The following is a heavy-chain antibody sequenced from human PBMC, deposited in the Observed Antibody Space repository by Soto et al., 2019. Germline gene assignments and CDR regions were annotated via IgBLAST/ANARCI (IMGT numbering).Heavy chain of an antibody. V-gene: IGHV3-7*05. J-gene: IGHJ6*02. CDR2: IKQDGSEK. CDR1: GFTFSSYW. Sequence: PGVSLRLSCAASGFTFSSYWMSWVRQAPGKGLEWVANIKQDGSEKYYVDSVKGRFTISRDNARNSLYLQMNSLRTEDTALYYCVKDIRQLVRSDEDGSGMDVWGQGTTVTVYS. CDR3: VKDIRQLVRSDEDGSGMDV. D-gene: IGHD6-6*01.